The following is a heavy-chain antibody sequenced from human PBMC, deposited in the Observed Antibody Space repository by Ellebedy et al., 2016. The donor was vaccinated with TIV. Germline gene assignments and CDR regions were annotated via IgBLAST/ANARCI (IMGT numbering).Heavy chain of an antibody. CDR3: ANGGYDI. CDR2: ISSSGTTI. V-gene: IGHV3-48*04. D-gene: IGHD3-22*01. CDR1: GFTFRNNS. J-gene: IGHJ3*02. Sequence: GESLKISCAASGFTFRNNSMNWVRQAPGKGLEWISYISSSGTTIYYADSVKGLFTISRDNAKISLYLQMNSLTAADTAVYYCANGGYDIWGQGTMVTVSS.